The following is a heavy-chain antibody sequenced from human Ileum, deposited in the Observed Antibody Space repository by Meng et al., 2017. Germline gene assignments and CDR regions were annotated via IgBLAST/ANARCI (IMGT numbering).Heavy chain of an antibody. D-gene: IGHD3/OR15-3a*01. J-gene: IGHJ4*02. CDR2: IYYSGST. CDR3: ARDRTGYPFSFDY. V-gene: IGHV4-31*03. CDR1: GGSISSGVYY. Sequence: LQGSGPRLVKPSQTLSLICTFSGGSISSGVYYWSWIRLHPGKGLEWIGYIYYSGSTYYNPSLKSRVTISRDTSKNQFSLKLTSVTAADTAVYYCARDRTGYPFSFDYWGQGTLVTVSS.